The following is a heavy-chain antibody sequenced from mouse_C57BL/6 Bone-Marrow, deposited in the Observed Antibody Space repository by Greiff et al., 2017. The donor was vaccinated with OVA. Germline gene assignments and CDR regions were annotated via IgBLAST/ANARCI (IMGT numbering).Heavy chain of an antibody. CDR3: AREVYDGFDY. V-gene: IGHV1-63*01. CDR1: GYTFTNYW. D-gene: IGHD2-3*01. J-gene: IGHJ2*01. Sequence: VMLVESGAELVRPGTSVKMSCKASGYTFTNYWIGWAKQRPGHGLEWIGDIYPGGGYTNYNEKFKGKATLTADKSSSTAYMQFSSLTSEDSAIYYCAREVYDGFDYWGQGTTLTVSS. CDR2: IYPGGGYT.